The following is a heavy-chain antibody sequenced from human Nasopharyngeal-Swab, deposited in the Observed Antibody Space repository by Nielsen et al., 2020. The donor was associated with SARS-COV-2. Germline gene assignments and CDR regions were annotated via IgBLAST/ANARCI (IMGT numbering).Heavy chain of an antibody. V-gene: IGHV3-30*04. Sequence: GESLKISCAASGFTFSSYAMHWVRQAPGKGLEWVAVISYDGSNKYYADPVKGRFTISRDNSKNTLYLQMNSLRAEDTAVYYCARGARGFYYDSSGYSNFDYWGQGTLVTVSS. D-gene: IGHD3-22*01. CDR2: ISYDGSNK. CDR1: GFTFSSYA. J-gene: IGHJ4*02. CDR3: ARGARGFYYDSSGYSNFDY.